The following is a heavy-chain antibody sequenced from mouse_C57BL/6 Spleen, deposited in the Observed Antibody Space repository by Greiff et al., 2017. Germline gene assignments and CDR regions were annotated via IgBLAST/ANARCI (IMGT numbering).Heavy chain of an antibody. V-gene: IGHV5-9-1*02. CDR3: TRDGDGYYENWYFDV. CDR2: ISSGGDYI. CDR1: GFTFSSYA. J-gene: IGHJ1*03. D-gene: IGHD2-3*01. Sequence: EVMLVESGEGLVKPGGSLKLSCAASGFTFSSYAMSWVRQTPEKRLEWVAYISSGGDYIYYADTVKGRFTISRDNARNTLYLQMSSLKSEDTAMYYCTRDGDGYYENWYFDVWGTGTTVTVSS.